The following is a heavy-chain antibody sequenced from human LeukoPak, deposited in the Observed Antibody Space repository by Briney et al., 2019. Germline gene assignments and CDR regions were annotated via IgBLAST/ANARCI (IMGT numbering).Heavy chain of an antibody. CDR1: GFTFSTYA. Sequence: GGSLRLSCAASGFTFSTYAMSWVRQAPGKGLEWVSAITDSGGNTYYAAPVKGRFTISRDNSKNTLYLHMNSLRAEDTAVYYCARHRDVSSDLFDLWGLGTLVTVSS. CDR3: ARHRDVSSDLFDL. D-gene: IGHD6-19*01. J-gene: IGHJ2*01. CDR2: ITDSGGNT. V-gene: IGHV3-23*01.